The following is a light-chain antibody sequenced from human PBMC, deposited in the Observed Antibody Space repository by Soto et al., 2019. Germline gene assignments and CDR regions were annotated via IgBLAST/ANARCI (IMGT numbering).Light chain of an antibody. Sequence: DIQMTQSPATLSASVGDRVTITCRASQSFSSWLAWYQQKPGKAPQLLIYDGSSWDSGVPSRFSGSGSGTEFTLNISSLQPDDFATYYCQQDNSYSCTFGQGTKVEIK. V-gene: IGKV1-5*01. CDR1: QSFSSW. CDR3: QQDNSYSCT. J-gene: IGKJ1*01. CDR2: DGS.